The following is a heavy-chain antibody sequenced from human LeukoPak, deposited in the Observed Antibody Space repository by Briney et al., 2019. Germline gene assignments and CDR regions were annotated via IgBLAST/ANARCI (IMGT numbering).Heavy chain of an antibody. CDR2: IYSGGST. J-gene: IGHJ4*02. CDR1: GFTVSSNY. D-gene: IGHD3-22*01. V-gene: IGHV3-66*01. Sequence: GGSLRLSCAASGFTVSSNYMSWVRQAPGKGLEWVSVIYSGGSTYYADSVKGRFTISRDNSKHTLYLQMNSLRAEDTAVYYCARGYYDSSGYYLDYWGQGTLVTVSS. CDR3: ARGYYDSSGYYLDY.